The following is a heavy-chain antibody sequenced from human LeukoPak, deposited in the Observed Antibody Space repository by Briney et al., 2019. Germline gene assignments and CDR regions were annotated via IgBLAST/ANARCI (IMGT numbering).Heavy chain of an antibody. Sequence: GGSLRLSCAASGFTFSSYGMHWVRQAPGKGLEWVALIWYDGSNKYYADSVKGRFTISRDNSKNTLYLQMSSLRADDTAVYSCAKAGFXSXXACYSXQPPDFYYYMDVWGEGTSVTVSS. CDR3: AKAGFXSXXACYSXQPPDFYYYMDV. V-gene: IGHV3-33*06. D-gene: IGHD2-15*01. CDR1: GFTFSSYG. J-gene: IGHJ6*03. CDR2: IWYDGSNK.